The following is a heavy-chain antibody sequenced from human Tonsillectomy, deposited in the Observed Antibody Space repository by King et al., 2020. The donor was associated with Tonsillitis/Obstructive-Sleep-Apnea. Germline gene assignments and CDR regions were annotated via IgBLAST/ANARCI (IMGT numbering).Heavy chain of an antibody. D-gene: IGHD1-26*01. CDR3: ARRVGLRAPLAY. CDR2: IYYSGST. Sequence: QLQESGPGLVKPSETLSLTCTVSGGSISSYYWSWIRQPPGKGLEWIGYIYYSGSTNYNPSLKSRVTISVDTSKNQFSLKLSSGTAADTAVYYCARRVGLRAPLAYWGQGTLVTVSS. CDR1: GGSISSYY. J-gene: IGHJ4*02. V-gene: IGHV4-59*08.